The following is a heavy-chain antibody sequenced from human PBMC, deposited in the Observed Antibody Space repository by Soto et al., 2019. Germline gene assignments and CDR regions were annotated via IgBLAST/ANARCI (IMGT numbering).Heavy chain of an antibody. CDR3: ARVGYYDILTGYSSTWKYGRDV. D-gene: IGHD3-9*01. Sequence: GGSLRLSCAASGFTFSSYSMNWVRQAPGKGLEWVSYISSSSSTIYYADSVKGRFTISRDNAKNSLYLQMNSLRDEDTAVYYCARVGYYDILTGYSSTWKYGRDVWGQGTTGTSP. CDR1: GFTFSSYS. V-gene: IGHV3-48*02. CDR2: ISSSSSTI. J-gene: IGHJ6*02.